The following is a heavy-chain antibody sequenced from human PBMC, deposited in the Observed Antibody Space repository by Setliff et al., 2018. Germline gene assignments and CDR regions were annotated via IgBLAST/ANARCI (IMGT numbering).Heavy chain of an antibody. CDR2: IDPDGIGK. V-gene: IGHV3-7*03. J-gene: IGHJ5*02. CDR1: GFTFNKYW. CDR3: ARDPNGDYVGAFDP. Sequence: PGGSLRLSCAASGFTFNKYWMTWVRQAPGKGLEWVANIDPDGIGKYYIDSVRGRFTISRDNAQNTLYLHMNNLRAEDTASYFCARDPNGDYVGAFDPWGQGILVTVSS. D-gene: IGHD4-17*01.